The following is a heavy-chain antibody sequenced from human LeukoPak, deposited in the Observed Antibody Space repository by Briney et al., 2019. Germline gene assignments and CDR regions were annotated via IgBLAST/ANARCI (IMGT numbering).Heavy chain of an antibody. CDR3: AREGGTAMVTWLPYPFDY. Sequence: GRSLRLSCAASGFTFDDYAMHWVRQAPGKGLEWVSGISWNSGSIGYADSVKGRFTISRDNAKNSLYLQMNSLRAEDTAVYYCAREGGTAMVTWLPYPFDYWGQGTLVTVSS. V-gene: IGHV3-9*01. CDR2: ISWNSGSI. D-gene: IGHD5-18*01. J-gene: IGHJ4*02. CDR1: GFTFDDYA.